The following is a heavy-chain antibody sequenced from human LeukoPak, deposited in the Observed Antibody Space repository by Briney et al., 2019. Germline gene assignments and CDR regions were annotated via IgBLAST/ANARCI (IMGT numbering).Heavy chain of an antibody. J-gene: IGHJ4*02. Sequence: GGSLRLSCAASGFTFSRYGMHCVRQAPGKGLEWVAFIRYDGNNKYYADSVKGRFTISRDNSKNTLYLQMNSLRAEDTAVYYCAKDQFTVTQAGTSFDYWGQGTLVTVSS. D-gene: IGHD4-17*01. V-gene: IGHV3-30*02. CDR2: IRYDGNNK. CDR1: GFTFSRYG. CDR3: AKDQFTVTQAGTSFDY.